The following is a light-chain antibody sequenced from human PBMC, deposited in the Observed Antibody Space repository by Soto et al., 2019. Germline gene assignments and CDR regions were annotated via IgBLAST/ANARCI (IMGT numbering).Light chain of an antibody. V-gene: IGKV1-5*03. CDR2: KAT. Sequence: DIQMTQSPSTLSASVGDGVTITCRASQSIGSWLAWYQQKPGKAPKLLIYKATNLQSGVPSRFSGSGSGTDFSLTISSLQPVDSATYFCQQFDTYRTFGQGTIVDIK. CDR3: QQFDTYRT. CDR1: QSIGSW. J-gene: IGKJ1*01.